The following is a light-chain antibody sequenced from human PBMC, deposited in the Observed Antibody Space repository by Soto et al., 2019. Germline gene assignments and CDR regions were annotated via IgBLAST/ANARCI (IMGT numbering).Light chain of an antibody. CDR2: GAS. V-gene: IGKV3-15*01. J-gene: IGKJ4*01. CDR1: QSVRTS. CDR3: QQYYDWPLLT. Sequence: EIVITHSPATLSVSPGERATLSCGTSQSVRTSLAWFQQKPGQAPRLLIYGASTRATGIPARFSGSGSGTEFTLTITSLQSEDFAIYYCQQYYDWPLLTFGGGTKVDIK.